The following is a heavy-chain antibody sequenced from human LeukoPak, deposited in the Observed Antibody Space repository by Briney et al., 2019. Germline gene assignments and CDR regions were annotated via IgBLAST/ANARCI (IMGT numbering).Heavy chain of an antibody. CDR2: IRSKAYGGTT. V-gene: IGHV3-49*04. Sequence: GGSLRLSCTASGFTFGDYAMSWVRQAPGKGLEWVGFIRSKAYGGTTEYAASVKGRFTISRDDSKSIAYLQMDDLKTEDTAVYYCTRGTRRDGYNAVQYYWGQGTLVTVSS. J-gene: IGHJ4*02. CDR1: GFTFGDYA. D-gene: IGHD5-24*01. CDR3: TRGTRRDGYNAVQYY.